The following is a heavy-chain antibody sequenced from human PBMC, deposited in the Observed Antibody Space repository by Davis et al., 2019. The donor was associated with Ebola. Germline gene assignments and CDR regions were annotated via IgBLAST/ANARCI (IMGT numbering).Heavy chain of an antibody. Sequence: GGSLRLSCAASGFTFSDYAMHWVRQAPGKGLEWVAVISYDGSNKYYADSVKGRFTISRDISKNTLHLQMNSLRVEDTAVYFCAREPTGNYYYFYGMDVWGKGTTVTVSS. J-gene: IGHJ6*04. D-gene: IGHD4-17*01. CDR2: ISYDGSNK. V-gene: IGHV3-30*03. CDR1: GFTFSDYA. CDR3: AREPTGNYYYFYGMDV.